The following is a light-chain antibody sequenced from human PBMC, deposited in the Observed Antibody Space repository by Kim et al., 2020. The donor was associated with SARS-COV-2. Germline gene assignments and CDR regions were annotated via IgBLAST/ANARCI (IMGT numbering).Light chain of an antibody. Sequence: DIQMTQSPSSLSASVGDRVTITCRASQSISSYLNWYQQKPGKAPKLLIYAASSLQSGVPSRFSGSGSGTDFTRTISSLQPEDFATYYCQQSYSSPRTFGQGTKLEI. CDR1: QSISSY. J-gene: IGKJ2*01. V-gene: IGKV1-39*01. CDR3: QQSYSSPRT. CDR2: AAS.